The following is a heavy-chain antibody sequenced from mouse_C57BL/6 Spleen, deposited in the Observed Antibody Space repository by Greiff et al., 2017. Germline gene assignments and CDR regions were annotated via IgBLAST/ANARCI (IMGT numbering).Heavy chain of an antibody. D-gene: IGHD2-4*01. CDR1: GYTFTSYG. J-gene: IGHJ3*01. V-gene: IGHV1-81*01. CDR2: IYPRSGNT. CDR3: ARRDYEKVWFAY. Sequence: VKLMESGAELARPGASVKLSCKASGYTFTSYGISWVKQRTGQGLEWIGEIYPRSGNTYYNEKFKGKATLTADKSSSTAYMELRSLTSEDSAVYFCARRDYEKVWFAYWGQGTLVTVSA.